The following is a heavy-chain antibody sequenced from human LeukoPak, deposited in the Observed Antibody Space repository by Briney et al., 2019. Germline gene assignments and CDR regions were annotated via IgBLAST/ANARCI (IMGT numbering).Heavy chain of an antibody. CDR1: GYTFTSFG. J-gene: IGHJ3*02. CDR2: ISPYNGNT. CDR3: ARDPSGLGDAFDI. Sequence: GASVKVSCMASGYTFTSFGITWVRQAPGQGLEWMGWISPYNGNTKYAQSLQGRVTMTTDTSTSTAYKEVRSLRSDDTAVYYCARDPSGLGDAFDIWGQGTMVTVSS. D-gene: IGHD3/OR15-3a*01. V-gene: IGHV1-18*01.